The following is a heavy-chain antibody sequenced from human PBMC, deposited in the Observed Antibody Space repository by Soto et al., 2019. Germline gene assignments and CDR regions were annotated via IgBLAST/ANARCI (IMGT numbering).Heavy chain of an antibody. CDR1: GGSLNGNY. J-gene: IGHJ4*02. V-gene: IGHV4-34*01. CDR2: ISPSGST. CDR3: ARERDSLWAASYYYHH. D-gene: IGHD2-15*01. Sequence: SETLSLTCAVYGGSLNGNYWTWLRQTPGKGLEWIGEISPSGSTNYNPSLKSRVGISLDTSKDQFSLKMKSVTAADTAVYYCARERDSLWAASYYYHHSGPAPVVTVSS.